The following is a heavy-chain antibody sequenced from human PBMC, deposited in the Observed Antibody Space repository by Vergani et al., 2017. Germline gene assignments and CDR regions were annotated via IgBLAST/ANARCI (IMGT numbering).Heavy chain of an antibody. CDR3: ARFTQLLSNWFDP. D-gene: IGHD2-2*01. CDR2: IYYSGST. CDR1: GGFISSYY. V-gene: IGHV4-59*13. Sequence: QVQLQESRPGLLKPSETLSLTCTVSGGFISSYYWSWIRQPPGKGLKWVGYIYYSGSTNYNPSRKSRVTISIDTSKDQFALKLSSVSAADTAVYYCARFTQLLSNWFDPWGQGTLVTVSS. J-gene: IGHJ5*02.